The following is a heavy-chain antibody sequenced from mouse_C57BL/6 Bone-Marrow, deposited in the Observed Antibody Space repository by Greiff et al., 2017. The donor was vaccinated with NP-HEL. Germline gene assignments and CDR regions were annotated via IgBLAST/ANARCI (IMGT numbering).Heavy chain of an antibody. CDR2: IHPNSGST. CDR3: ARCTTVYYFDY. V-gene: IGHV1-64*01. CDR1: GYTFTSYW. D-gene: IGHD1-1*01. Sequence: QVQLQQPGAELVKPGASVKLSCQASGYTFTSYWMHWVKQRPGQGLEWIGMIHPNSGSTNYNEKFKSKATLTVDKSSSTAYMQLSSLTSEDSAVYYCARCTTVYYFDYWGQGTTLTVSS. J-gene: IGHJ2*01.